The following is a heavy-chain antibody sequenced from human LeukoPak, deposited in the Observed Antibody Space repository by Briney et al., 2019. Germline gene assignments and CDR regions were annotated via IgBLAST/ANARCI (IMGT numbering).Heavy chain of an antibody. CDR1: GFTFSDYY. V-gene: IGHV3-11*04. Sequence: GGSLRLSSAASGFTFSDYYMSWIRQAPGKGLEWVSYISSSGSTIYYADSVKGRFTISRDNTKNSLYLQMNSLRAEDTAVYYCAREAQIISMVRGYFDYWGQGTLVTVSS. CDR3: AREAQIISMVRGYFDY. J-gene: IGHJ4*02. D-gene: IGHD3-10*01. CDR2: ISSSGSTI.